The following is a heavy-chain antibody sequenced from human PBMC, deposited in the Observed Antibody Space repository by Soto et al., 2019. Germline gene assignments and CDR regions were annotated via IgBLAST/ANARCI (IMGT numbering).Heavy chain of an antibody. Sequence: SETLSLTCAVSGGSISSSNWWSWVRQPPWKGLEWIGEIYHSGSTNYNPSLKSRVTISVDKSKNQFSLKLSSVTAADTAVYYCARGSYYYDSSGYYYVGDFDYWGQGTLVT. V-gene: IGHV4-4*02. CDR1: GGSISSSNW. D-gene: IGHD3-22*01. CDR3: ARGSYYYDSSGYYYVGDFDY. J-gene: IGHJ4*02. CDR2: IYHSGST.